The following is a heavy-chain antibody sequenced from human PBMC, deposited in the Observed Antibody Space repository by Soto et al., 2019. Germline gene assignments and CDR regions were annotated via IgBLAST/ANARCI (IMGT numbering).Heavy chain of an antibody. CDR3: ARLTRAHIAARRYFDY. CDR2: INPSGGST. V-gene: IGHV1-46*01. D-gene: IGHD6-6*01. CDR1: GYTFTSYY. Sequence: ASVKVSCKASGYTFTSYYIQWVRQAPGQGLEWMGIINPSGGSTSYAQKFQGRVTMTRDTSTSTVYMELSSLRSEDTAVYYCARLTRAHIAARRYFDYWGQGTLVNVSS. J-gene: IGHJ4*02.